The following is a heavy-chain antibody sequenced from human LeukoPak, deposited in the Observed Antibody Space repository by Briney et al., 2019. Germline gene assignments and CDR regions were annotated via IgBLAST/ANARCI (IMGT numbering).Heavy chain of an antibody. J-gene: IGHJ4*02. CDR1: GFTFSSNA. CDR2: ISYDESQK. V-gene: IGHV3-30*04. Sequence: GGSLRLSCAASGFTFSSNAMHWVRQAPGKGLEWVAIISYDESQKYYADSVKGQFTISRDNSKNTLYLEIYSLRAEDTAVYYCARNPVGMYYFDYWGQGTLVTVSS. D-gene: IGHD1-1*01. CDR3: ARNPVGMYYFDY.